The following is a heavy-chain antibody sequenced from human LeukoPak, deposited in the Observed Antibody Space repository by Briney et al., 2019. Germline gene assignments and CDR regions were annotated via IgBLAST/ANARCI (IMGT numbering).Heavy chain of an antibody. Sequence: PSETLSLTCTVSGGSISSYHWSWIRQPPGKGLEWIGNMYYSGSTNYNPSLRSRVTISVDTSKNQFSLKLSSVTAADTAVYYCARLRNYYDRSGYKQLWFDPWGQGILVTVSA. CDR1: GGSISSYH. CDR3: ARLRNYYDRSGYKQLWFDP. J-gene: IGHJ5*02. D-gene: IGHD3-22*01. CDR2: MYYSGST. V-gene: IGHV4-59*01.